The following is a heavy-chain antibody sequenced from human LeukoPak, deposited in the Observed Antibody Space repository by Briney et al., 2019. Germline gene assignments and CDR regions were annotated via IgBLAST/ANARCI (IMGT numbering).Heavy chain of an antibody. Sequence: GGSLRLSCAASGFTLSNHWMIWVRQAPGKGLECVANIKQDGTEKYYLDSVKGRFTISRDNAKNSLYLQMNSLRVEDTAVYYCARAQDTYNSLYFDYWGQGALVTVPS. CDR2: IKQDGTEK. CDR1: GFTLSNHW. V-gene: IGHV3-7*01. D-gene: IGHD5-24*01. CDR3: ARAQDTYNSLYFDY. J-gene: IGHJ4*02.